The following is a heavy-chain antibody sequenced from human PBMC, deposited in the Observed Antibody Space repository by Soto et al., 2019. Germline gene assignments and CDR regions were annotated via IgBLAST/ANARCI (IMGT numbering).Heavy chain of an antibody. CDR1: GLSITDSEMG. CDR3: AGRHRAVAVSPWFDP. V-gene: IGHV2-26*01. D-gene: IGHD3-10*01. Sequence: QVTLKESGPVLVKPTETLTLRCTVSGLSITDSEMGVSWIRQPPGQPLEWLAHIDSSGEKSYRTFLKSRLAISKDTAKSQIVLTMTNMAPADTATYYCAGRHRAVAVSPWFDPGGQGIPVTVSS. CDR2: IDSSGEK. J-gene: IGHJ5*02.